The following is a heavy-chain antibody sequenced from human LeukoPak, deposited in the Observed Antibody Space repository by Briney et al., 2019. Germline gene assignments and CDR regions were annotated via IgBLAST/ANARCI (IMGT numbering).Heavy chain of an antibody. CDR1: GFSFGKYW. CDR3: ARGVDTATTFDY. V-gene: IGHV3-7*04. CDR2: IKLDGSEK. D-gene: IGHD5-18*01. Sequence: GGSLRLSCVASGFSFGKYWMSWVRQAPGKGLEWVANIKLDGSEKNYVDSVKGRFTFSRDNAKNSLSLQMNSLRAEDTAVYYCARGVDTATTFDYWGQGTLVTV. J-gene: IGHJ4*02.